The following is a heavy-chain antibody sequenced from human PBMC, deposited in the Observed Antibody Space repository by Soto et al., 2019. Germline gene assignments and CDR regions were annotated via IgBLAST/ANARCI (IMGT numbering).Heavy chain of an antibody. J-gene: IGHJ3*02. CDR2: LYYSGST. D-gene: IGHD3-16*01. CDR1: GGSISSSNYY. CDR3: ASPTLGAFDI. Sequence: QLQLQESGPGLVKPSETLSLTCTVSGGSISSSNYYWGWLRQPPGKGLEWIGSLYYSGSTSYNSSLKSRVTISVDTSKNQFSLRLSSVTAADTAVYYCASPTLGAFDIWGQGTMVTVSS. V-gene: IGHV4-39*01.